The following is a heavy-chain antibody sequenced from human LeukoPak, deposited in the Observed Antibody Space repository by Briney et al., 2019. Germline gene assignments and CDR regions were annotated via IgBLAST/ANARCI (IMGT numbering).Heavy chain of an antibody. CDR3: ARRYCSGTRSYFFDY. V-gene: IGHV5-51*01. J-gene: IGHJ4*02. D-gene: IGHD2-15*01. CDR2: IYPVDSDT. CDR1: GYSFTSHW. Sequence: GESLKISCQASGYSFTSHWIGWVRQMPGKGLEWMGVIYPVDSDTRYSPSFQGQVTISADKSVSTAYLQWSSLKAPDTAMYYCARRYCSGTRSYFFDYWGQGTLVTVSS.